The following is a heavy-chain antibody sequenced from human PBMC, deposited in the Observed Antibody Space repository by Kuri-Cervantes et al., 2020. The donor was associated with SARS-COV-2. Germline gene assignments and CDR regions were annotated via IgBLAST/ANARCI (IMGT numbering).Heavy chain of an antibody. D-gene: IGHD4-23*01. CDR2: ISYDGSNK. Sequence: GESLKISCAVSGFTFNNYAMTWVRQAPGKGLEWVAVISYDGSNKYYADSVKGRFTISRDNSKNTLYLQMNSLRAEDTAVYYCAREDYGGYFDYWGQGTLVTVSS. V-gene: IGHV3-30-3*01. J-gene: IGHJ4*02. CDR3: AREDYGGYFDY. CDR1: GFTFNNYA.